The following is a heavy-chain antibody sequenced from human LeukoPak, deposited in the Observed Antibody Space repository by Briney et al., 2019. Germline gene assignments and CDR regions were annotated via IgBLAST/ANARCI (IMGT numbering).Heavy chain of an antibody. CDR2: IRYDGSNK. CDR3: AKDRHYYVSESYRRYYYDYIDV. CDR1: GFTFSNYG. D-gene: IGHD3-10*01. Sequence: QAGGSLRLSCSASGFTFSNYGIHWVRQAPGKGLEWVAFIRYDGSNKFYADSVKGRFSIYRDNSKNTLYLQLNSLRAEDTAVYYCAKDRHYYVSESYRRYYYDYIDVWGKGTTVIISS. V-gene: IGHV3-30*02. J-gene: IGHJ6*03.